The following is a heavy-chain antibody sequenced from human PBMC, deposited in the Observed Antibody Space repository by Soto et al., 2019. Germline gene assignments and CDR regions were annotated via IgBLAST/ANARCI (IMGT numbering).Heavy chain of an antibody. J-gene: IGHJ6*02. Sequence: ASVKVSCKASGYTFTGYYMHWVRQAPGQGLEWMGWINPNSGGTNYAQKFQGRVTMTRDTSISTAYMELSRLRSDDTAVYYCARGGIAAAGMGGLRTYYYYGMDVWGQGTTVTVSS. CDR3: ARGGIAAAGMGGLRTYYYYGMDV. CDR2: INPNSGGT. D-gene: IGHD6-13*01. V-gene: IGHV1-2*02. CDR1: GYTFTGYY.